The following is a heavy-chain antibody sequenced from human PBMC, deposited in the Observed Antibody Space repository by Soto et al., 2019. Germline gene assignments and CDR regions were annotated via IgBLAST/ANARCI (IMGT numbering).Heavy chain of an antibody. Sequence: QVQLVQSGAEVKKPGASVQVSCKTSGYTFTTYFMHWVRQAPGQVFEWMGRINPTGGDTAYDQKFQGRVTVTRDTSTSTVDIELGCLTSKDTAVYYCARGSYASNVFIMDVWGQGTTVTVSS. V-gene: IGHV1-46*01. CDR2: INPTGGDT. CDR3: ARGSYASNVFIMDV. D-gene: IGHD4-4*01. J-gene: IGHJ6*02. CDR1: GYTFTTYF.